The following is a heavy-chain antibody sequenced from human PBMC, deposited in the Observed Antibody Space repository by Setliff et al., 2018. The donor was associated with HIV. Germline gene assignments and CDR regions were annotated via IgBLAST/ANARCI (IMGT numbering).Heavy chain of an antibody. CDR2: ITGSGDTI. CDR3: AADVPNFSDDYIPIDY. Sequence: GGSLRLSCAASGFTFSNYEMSWVRQAPGKGPEWVSYITGSGDTIYYADSVKGRFTISRDDSRNTLFLHMSDLKTEDTGVYYCAADVPNFSDDYIPIDYWGRGTLVTVSS. V-gene: IGHV3-48*03. J-gene: IGHJ4*02. D-gene: IGHD4-4*01. CDR1: GFTFSNYE.